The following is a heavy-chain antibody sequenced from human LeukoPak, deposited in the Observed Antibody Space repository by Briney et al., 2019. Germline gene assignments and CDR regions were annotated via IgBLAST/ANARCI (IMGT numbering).Heavy chain of an antibody. D-gene: IGHD3-22*01. CDR3: ARHHYYDSSGYFDY. CDR2: IYPGDSDT. J-gene: IGHJ4*02. V-gene: IGHV5-51*01. CDR1: GYSFTSYW. Sequence: ESLKISCKGSGYSFTSYWIGWVRQMPGKGLEWMGIIYPGDSDTRYSPSFQGQVTISADKSISTAYLQWSSLKASDTAMYYCARHHYYDSSGYFDYWGQGTLSPSPQ.